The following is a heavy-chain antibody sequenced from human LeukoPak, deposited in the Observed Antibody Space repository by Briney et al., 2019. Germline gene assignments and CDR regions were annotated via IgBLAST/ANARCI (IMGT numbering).Heavy chain of an antibody. V-gene: IGHV4-59*12. Sequence: PSETLSLTCTVSGGSISSYYWSWIRQPPGKGLEWIGYIYYSGSTNYNPSLKSRVTISVDTSKNQFSLKLSSVTAADTAVYYCARARYMDVWGKGTTVTVSS. CDR2: IYYSGST. J-gene: IGHJ6*03. CDR3: ARARYMDV. CDR1: GGSISSYY.